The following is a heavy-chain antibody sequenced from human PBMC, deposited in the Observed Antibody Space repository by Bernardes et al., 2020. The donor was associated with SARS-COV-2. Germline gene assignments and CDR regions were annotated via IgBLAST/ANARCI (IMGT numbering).Heavy chain of an antibody. V-gene: IGHV1-24*01. CDR1: GYTLTELS. CDR2: FDPEDVET. J-gene: IGHJ6*02. Sequence: ASVKVSCKVSGYTLTELSMHWVRQAPGKGLEWMGGFDPEDVETIYAQTFQGRVTMTEDTSTDTAYMELSSLRSEDTAVYYCAASTSVSGEYSSSSVSYSYYYGMDVWGQGTTVTVSS. D-gene: IGHD6-6*01. CDR3: AASTSVSGEYSSSSVSYSYYYGMDV.